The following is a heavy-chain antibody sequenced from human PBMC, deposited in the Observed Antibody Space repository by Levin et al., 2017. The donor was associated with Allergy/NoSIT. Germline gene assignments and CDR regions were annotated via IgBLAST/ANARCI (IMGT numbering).Heavy chain of an antibody. CDR2: IYPGDSDT. Sequence: HGESLKISCKGSGYSFTSYWIGWVRQMPGKGLEWMGIIYPGDSDTRYSPSFQGQVTISADKSISTAYLQWSSLKASDTAMYYCARQGRGSGSYSGWFDPWGQGTLVTVSS. CDR3: ARQGRGSGSYSGWFDP. J-gene: IGHJ5*02. V-gene: IGHV5-51*01. CDR1: GYSFTSYW. D-gene: IGHD3-10*01.